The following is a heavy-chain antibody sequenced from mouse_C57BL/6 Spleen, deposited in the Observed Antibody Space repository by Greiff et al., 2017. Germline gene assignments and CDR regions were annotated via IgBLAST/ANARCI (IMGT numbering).Heavy chain of an antibody. CDR2: IYPRSGNT. D-gene: IGHD1-1*01. CDR3: ARGATTGVEGY. Sequence: QVQLKQSGAELARPGASVKLSCKASGYTFTSYGISWVKQRTGQGLEWIGEIYPRSGNTYYNEKFKGKATLTADKSSSTAYMELRSLTSEDSAVYFCARGATTGVEGYWGQGTTLTVSS. CDR1: GYTFTSYG. V-gene: IGHV1-81*01. J-gene: IGHJ2*01.